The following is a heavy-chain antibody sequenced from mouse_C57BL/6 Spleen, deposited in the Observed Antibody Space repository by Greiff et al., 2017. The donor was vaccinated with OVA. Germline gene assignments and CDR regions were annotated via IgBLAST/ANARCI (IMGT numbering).Heavy chain of an antibody. CDR1: GYTFTEYT. CDR2: FYPGSGSI. CDR3: ARHEEDYYGSSFAWFAY. Sequence: VQLQQSGAELVKPGASVKLSCKASGYTFTEYTIHWVKQRSGQGLEWIGWFYPGSGSIKYNEKFKDKATLTAYKSSSTVYMELSRLTSEDSAVYFCARHEEDYYGSSFAWFAYWGQGTLVTVSA. V-gene: IGHV1-62-2*01. J-gene: IGHJ3*01. D-gene: IGHD1-1*01.